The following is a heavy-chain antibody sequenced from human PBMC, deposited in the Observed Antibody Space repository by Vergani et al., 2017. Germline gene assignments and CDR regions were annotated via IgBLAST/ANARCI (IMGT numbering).Heavy chain of an antibody. CDR3: ARVSPGDNSGWEPFDY. J-gene: IGHJ4*02. D-gene: IGHD6-19*01. CDR1: GDIFNNYT. Sequence: QVHLEQSGTEVKKPGSSVKVSCKVSGDIFNNYTVTWVRQAPGQGLEWMGRIIPIIRLATSAQKFQDRVKITGDTSTNTVYMEMNNLRSEDVAVYYCARVSPGDNSGWEPFDYWGQGTLVTVSS. CDR2: IIPIIRLA. V-gene: IGHV1-69*02.